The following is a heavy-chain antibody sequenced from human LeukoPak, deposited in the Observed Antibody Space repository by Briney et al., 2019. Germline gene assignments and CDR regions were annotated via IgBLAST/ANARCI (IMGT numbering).Heavy chain of an antibody. CDR3: AKDTVAMVPSAYFDY. V-gene: IGHV3-43*01. D-gene: IGHD5-18*01. CDR1: GFTFDDYT. J-gene: IGHJ4*02. CDR2: ISWDGGST. Sequence: GGSLRLSCAASGFTFDDYTMHWVSQAPGKGLEWVSLISWDGGSTYYADSVKGRFTISRDNSKNSLYLQMNSLRTEDTALYYCAKDTVAMVPSAYFDYWGQGTLVTVSS.